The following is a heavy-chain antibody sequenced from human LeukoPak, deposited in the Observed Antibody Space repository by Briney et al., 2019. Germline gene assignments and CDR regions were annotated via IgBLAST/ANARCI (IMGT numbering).Heavy chain of an antibody. Sequence: PGGSLRLSCAASGFAFRSYWMTWVRQAPGKGLEWVANIRHDGRDIKYEDSVKGRFTISRDNSRNTLSLQMDSLRAEDTAVYYCAKDHESDGYPCLDHWGLGTLVTVSS. CDR1: GFAFRSYW. D-gene: IGHD3-22*01. CDR2: IRHDGRDI. CDR3: AKDHESDGYPCLDH. J-gene: IGHJ4*02. V-gene: IGHV3-7*03.